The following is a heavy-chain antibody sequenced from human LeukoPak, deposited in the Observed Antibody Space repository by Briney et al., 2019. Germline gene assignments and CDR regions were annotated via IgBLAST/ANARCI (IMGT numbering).Heavy chain of an antibody. D-gene: IGHD2-2*01. Sequence: GGSLRLSCAASGFTFSSYAMSWGRQAPGKGLECVSAISGSGGSTSYADSVKGRFTISRNNSKTSLYLQMNSLRAEDTAVYYCAKDAYFSGPGCGYYGMDVWGQGTTVTVSS. J-gene: IGHJ6*02. V-gene: IGHV3-23*01. CDR1: GFTFSSYA. CDR3: AKDAYFSGPGCGYYGMDV. CDR2: ISGSGGST.